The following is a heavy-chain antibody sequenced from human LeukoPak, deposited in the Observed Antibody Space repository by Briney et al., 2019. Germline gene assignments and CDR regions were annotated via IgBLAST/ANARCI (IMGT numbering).Heavy chain of an antibody. CDR3: AREDSSSWKYYSYYMDV. CDR2: MYTSGST. V-gene: IGHV4-4*07. CDR1: GGSISNHF. D-gene: IGHD6-13*01. Sequence: SETLSLTCTVTGGSISNHFWNWIRQPAGKGLEGIGRMYTSGSTHYNPSLKSRVTMSLDTSKNQFSLKLSSVTAADTAVYYCAREDSSSWKYYSYYMDVWGKGTTVTVS. J-gene: IGHJ6*03.